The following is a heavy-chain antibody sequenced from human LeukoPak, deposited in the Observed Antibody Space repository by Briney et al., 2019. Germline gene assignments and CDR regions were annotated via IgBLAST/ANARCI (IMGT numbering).Heavy chain of an antibody. V-gene: IGHV4-59*12. CDR2: IYYSGST. CDR3: ARSTWNDVHFDY. Sequence: SETLSLTCTVSGDSISRYYWSWIRQPPGEGLEWIGYIYYSGSTNYNPSLKSRVTISVDTSKNQFSLKLSSVTAADTAVYYCARSTWNDVHFDYWGQGTLVTVSS. D-gene: IGHD1-1*01. J-gene: IGHJ4*02. CDR1: GDSISRYY.